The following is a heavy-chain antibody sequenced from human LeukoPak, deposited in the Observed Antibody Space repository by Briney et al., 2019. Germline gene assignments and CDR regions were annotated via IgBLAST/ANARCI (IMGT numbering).Heavy chain of an antibody. CDR2: IDGNGGST. Sequence: PGGSLRLSCAASGFTFSSYVMHWVRQAPGKGLEYVSTIDGNGGSTYYANSVKGRFTISRDNSKNTLNLQMGSLRPEDMAVYYCARGGGYCSRTGCYGIDYWGQGTLVTVSS. J-gene: IGHJ4*02. D-gene: IGHD2-2*01. CDR3: ARGGGYCSRTGCYGIDY. V-gene: IGHV3-64*01. CDR1: GFTFSSYV.